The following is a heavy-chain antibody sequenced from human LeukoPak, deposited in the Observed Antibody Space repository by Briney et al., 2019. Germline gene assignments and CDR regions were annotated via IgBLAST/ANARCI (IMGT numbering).Heavy chain of an antibody. CDR3: ASTMIVVVDAFDI. Sequence: PGGSLRLSCAASGFTFSSYSMNWVRQAPGKGLEWVSSISSSSSYIYYADSVKGRFTISRDNAKNSLYLQMNSLRAEDTAVYYCASTMIVVVDAFDIWGQGTMVTVSS. CDR2: ISSSSSYI. D-gene: IGHD3-22*01. CDR1: GFTFSSYS. V-gene: IGHV3-21*01. J-gene: IGHJ3*02.